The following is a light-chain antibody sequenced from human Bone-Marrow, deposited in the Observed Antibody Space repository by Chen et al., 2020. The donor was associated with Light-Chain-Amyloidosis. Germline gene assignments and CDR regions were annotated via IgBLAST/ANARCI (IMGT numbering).Light chain of an antibody. CDR1: ALPKQY. CDR2: KDT. CDR3: QSADSSGALYV. Sequence: SYELTQPPSVSVFPGQPARITCSGDALPKQYAYWYQQRPGQAPVLVIYKDTERPSGIPERFSGSSSGTTVTLTISGVQAEDEADYYCQSADSSGALYVFGTGTKVTVL. J-gene: IGLJ1*01. V-gene: IGLV3-25*03.